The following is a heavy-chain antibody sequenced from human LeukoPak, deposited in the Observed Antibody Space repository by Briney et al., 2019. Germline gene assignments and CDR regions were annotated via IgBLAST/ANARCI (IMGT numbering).Heavy chain of an antibody. CDR1: GFTFSSYG. Sequence: TGGSLRLSCAASGFTFSSYGMHWVRQAPGKGLEWVAFIGYDGSNKYYADSVKGRFTISRDNSKNTLYLQMNSLRAEDTAVYYCARDQRTYDAFDIWGQGTMVTVSS. CDR2: IGYDGSNK. V-gene: IGHV3-30*02. J-gene: IGHJ3*02. CDR3: ARDQRTYDAFDI.